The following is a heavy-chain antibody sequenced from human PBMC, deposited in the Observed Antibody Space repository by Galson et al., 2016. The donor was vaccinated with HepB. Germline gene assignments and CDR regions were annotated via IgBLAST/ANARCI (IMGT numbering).Heavy chain of an antibody. Sequence: SLRLSCAASGFTLNYYTMNWVRQAPGKGLEVVSSISRSGDSTDYADSVKGRFTISRDNTKNTLSLQMNSLRAEDTAVYYCVQGSTAPAVWGKGTTVTVSS. V-gene: IGHV3-23*01. CDR1: GFTLNYYT. D-gene: IGHD2-2*01. J-gene: IGHJ6*04. CDR2: ISRSGDST. CDR3: VQGSTAPAV.